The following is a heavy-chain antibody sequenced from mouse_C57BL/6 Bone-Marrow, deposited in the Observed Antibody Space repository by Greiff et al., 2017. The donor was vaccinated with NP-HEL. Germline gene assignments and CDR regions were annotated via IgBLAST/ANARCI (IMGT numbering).Heavy chain of an antibody. J-gene: IGHJ4*01. Sequence: EVKLVESEGGLVQPGSSMKLSCTASGFTFSDYYMAWVRQVPEKGLEWVANINYDGSSTYYLDSLKSRFIISRDNAKNILYLQMSSLKSEDTATYYCARECGLRRRTYAMYYWGQGTSVTVSS. V-gene: IGHV5-16*01. CDR2: INYDGSST. D-gene: IGHD2-4*01. CDR3: ARECGLRRRTYAMYY. CDR1: GFTFSDYY.